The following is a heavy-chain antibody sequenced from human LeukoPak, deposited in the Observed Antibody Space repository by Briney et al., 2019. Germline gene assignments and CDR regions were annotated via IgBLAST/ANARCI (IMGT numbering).Heavy chain of an antibody. Sequence: SGTLSLTCAVSGGSISSSHWWSWVRQPPGKGLEWIGEINHSGSTNYNPSLKSRVTISVDTSKNQFSLKLSSVTAADTAVYYCARSHYYDSSGSHNNWFDPWGQGTLVTVSS. CDR2: INHSGST. CDR3: ARSHYYDSSGSHNNWFDP. D-gene: IGHD3-22*01. J-gene: IGHJ5*02. V-gene: IGHV4-4*02. CDR1: GGSISSSHW.